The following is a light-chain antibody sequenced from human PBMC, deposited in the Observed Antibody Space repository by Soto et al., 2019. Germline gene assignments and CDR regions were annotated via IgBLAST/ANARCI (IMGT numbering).Light chain of an antibody. Sequence: EIQMTQSPSPLSGSVGERVTITCRASQTISSWLAWYQQKPGKAPKLLIYKASTLKSGVPSRFSGSGSGTEFTLTISSLQPDDFATYYCQQFNDYPITFGQGTRLEIK. CDR3: QQFNDYPIT. V-gene: IGKV1-5*03. J-gene: IGKJ5*01. CDR2: KAS. CDR1: QTISSW.